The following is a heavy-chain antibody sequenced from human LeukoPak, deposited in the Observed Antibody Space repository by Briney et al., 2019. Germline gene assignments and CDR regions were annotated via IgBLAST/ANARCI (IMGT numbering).Heavy chain of an antibody. J-gene: IGHJ4*02. CDR2: ISSGSGGTT. V-gene: IGHV3-23*01. CDR3: AKRPRGNYLDPFDY. D-gene: IGHD3-10*01. Sequence: SGGSLRLSCAASGFTFSSYGISWVRQAAGKGLEWVSGISSGSGGTTYYADSVKGRFTISRDNSKNRLYLQMNSLRAEDTAVYYCAKRPRGNYLDPFDYWGQGTLVTVSS. CDR1: GFTFSSYG.